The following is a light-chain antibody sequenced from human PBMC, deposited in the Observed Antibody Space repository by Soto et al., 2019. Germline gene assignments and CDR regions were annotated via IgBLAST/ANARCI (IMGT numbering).Light chain of an antibody. Sequence: SVLTQPASVSGSPGQSIAISCTGTNSDVGGYNYVSWYQQLPGKAPRLMIYYVSNRPSGVSNRFSGSKSGNTAAPTISGLQAEDESDYYCSSYTSSSSYVFGTGTKVT. CDR1: NSDVGGYNY. V-gene: IGLV2-14*01. CDR2: YVS. J-gene: IGLJ1*01. CDR3: SSYTSSSSYV.